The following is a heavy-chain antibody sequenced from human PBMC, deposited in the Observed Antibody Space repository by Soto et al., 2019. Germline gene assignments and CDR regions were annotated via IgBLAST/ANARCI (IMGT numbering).Heavy chain of an antibody. CDR1: GFLFTNYA. CDR2: IGGRGNSA. V-gene: IGHV3-23*01. D-gene: IGHD5-12*01. Sequence: GGSLSLSCAASGFLFTNYAMNWVRQAPGKGLEWVSVIGGRGNSAYYADSVQGRFTISRDNSKNTLSLQMSSLTADDTAIYYCVREGRGSFDFWGRGTMVTVSS. CDR3: VREGRGSFDF. J-gene: IGHJ3*01.